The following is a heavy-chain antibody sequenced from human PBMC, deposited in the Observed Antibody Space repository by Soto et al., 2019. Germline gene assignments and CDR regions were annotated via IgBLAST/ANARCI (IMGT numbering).Heavy chain of an antibody. CDR1: GGTISGYY. CDR2: IYSSGNT. Sequence: PSETLSLTCSVSGGTISGYYWTWIRQPAGKGLEWIGRIYSSGNTKYNPSLQSRVTMSLDTSNNQFSLRLTSVTAADTAVYYCARGQRFSDWFDPWGQGTLATVSS. J-gene: IGHJ5*02. D-gene: IGHD3-3*01. V-gene: IGHV4-4*07. CDR3: ARGQRFSDWFDP.